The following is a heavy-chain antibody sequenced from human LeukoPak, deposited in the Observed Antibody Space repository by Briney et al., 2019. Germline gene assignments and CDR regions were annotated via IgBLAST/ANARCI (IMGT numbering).Heavy chain of an antibody. D-gene: IGHD3-16*01. CDR1: GFTFSSYG. J-gene: IGHJ5*02. CDR2: ISYDGTNK. Sequence: PGRSLRLSCAASGFTFSSYGMHWVRQAPGKGLEWVAVISYDGTNKYYGDSVKGRFTISRDNSKNTLYLQMNSLRAEDTAVYYCARAPVSKGFNWFDPWGQGTLVTVSS. CDR3: ARAPVSKGFNWFDP. V-gene: IGHV3-30*03.